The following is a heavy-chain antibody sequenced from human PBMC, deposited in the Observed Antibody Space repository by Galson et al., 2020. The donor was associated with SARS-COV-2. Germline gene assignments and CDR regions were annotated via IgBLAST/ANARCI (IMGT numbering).Heavy chain of an antibody. CDR2: IWYDGSNK. CDR1: GFTFSSYG. CDR3: ARTDNNVVTLEGDAFDI. D-gene: IGHD2-15*01. V-gene: IGHV3-33*01. J-gene: IGHJ3*02. Sequence: TGGSLRLSCAASGFTFSSYGMHWVRQAPGKGLEWVAVIWYDGSNKYYADSVKGRFTISRDNSKNTLYLQMNSLRAEDRAGYYCARTDNNVVTLEGDAFDIWGQGTMVTVSA.